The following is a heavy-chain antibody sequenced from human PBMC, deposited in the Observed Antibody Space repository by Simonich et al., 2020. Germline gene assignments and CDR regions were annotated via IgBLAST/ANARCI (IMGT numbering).Heavy chain of an antibody. Sequence: QVQLQQWGAGLLKPSETLSLTCAVYGGSFSGYYWSWIRQPPGKGLELIGEINHSGSTNNNPSLKGRVTISVDTSKNQFSLKLSSVTAADTAVYYCARGKGWKNAFDIWGQGTMVTVSS. CDR2: INHSGST. J-gene: IGHJ3*02. V-gene: IGHV4-34*01. CDR1: GGSFSGYY. CDR3: ARGKGWKNAFDI. D-gene: IGHD1-1*01.